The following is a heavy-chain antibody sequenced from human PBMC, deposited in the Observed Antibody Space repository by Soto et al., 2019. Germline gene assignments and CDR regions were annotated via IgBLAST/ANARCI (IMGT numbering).Heavy chain of an antibody. V-gene: IGHV3-21*01. CDR1: GLTFTTYS. J-gene: IGHJ6*02. CDR3: ARNRNPSSKIYGMDV. Sequence: EVQLVESGGGLVEPGGSLRLSCAPSGLTFTTYSMNWVRQAPGKGLEWVSSISSGSDYIYYAESVKGRFTISRDNAKNPLYLQMNSPRADDTAVYYCARNRNPSSKIYGMDVWGQGTKVTVS. CDR2: ISSGSDYI. D-gene: IGHD6-6*01.